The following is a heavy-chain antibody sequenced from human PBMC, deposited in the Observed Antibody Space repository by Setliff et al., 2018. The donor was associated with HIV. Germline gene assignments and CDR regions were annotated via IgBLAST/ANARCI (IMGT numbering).Heavy chain of an antibody. CDR3: AKDHATSSWFTALLDY. J-gene: IGHJ4*02. Sequence: PGGSLRLSCAASGFIFSSYWMSWVRQAPGKGLEWVANIKQDGSEKYYVDSVKGRFTISRDNSKNTLYLQMNSLRAEDTAVYYCAKDHATSSWFTALLDYWGQGALVTVS. CDR1: GFIFSSYW. D-gene: IGHD6-13*01. V-gene: IGHV3-7*03. CDR2: IKQDGSEK.